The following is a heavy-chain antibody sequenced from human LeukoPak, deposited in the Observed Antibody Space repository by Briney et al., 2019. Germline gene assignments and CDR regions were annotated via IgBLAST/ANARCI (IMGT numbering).Heavy chain of an antibody. J-gene: IGHJ6*02. CDR1: GYTFTSYY. V-gene: IGHV1-46*01. D-gene: IGHD2-21*01. Sequence: ASVKVSCKASGYTFTSYYMHWVRQAPGQGLEWMGIINPSGGSTSYAQKFQGRVTMTRDTSTSTVYMELSSLRSEDTAVYYCARDPEPVVSASYYYYGMDVWGQGTTVTVSS. CDR3: ARDPEPVVSASYYYYGMDV. CDR2: INPSGGST.